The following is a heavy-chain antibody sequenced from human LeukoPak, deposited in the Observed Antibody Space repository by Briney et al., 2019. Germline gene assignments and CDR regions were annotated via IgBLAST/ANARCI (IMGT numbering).Heavy chain of an antibody. CDR2: ISSNSRYI. V-gene: IGHV3-21*01. CDR1: GFGISSYW. Sequence: GGSLRLSCAASGFGISSYWMHWVRQAPGKGLEWVSSISSNSRYIYYADSVKGRFTISRDNAKNSLYLQMNSLRAEDTAVYYCARDQGYWGQGTLVTVSS. J-gene: IGHJ4*02. CDR3: ARDQGY.